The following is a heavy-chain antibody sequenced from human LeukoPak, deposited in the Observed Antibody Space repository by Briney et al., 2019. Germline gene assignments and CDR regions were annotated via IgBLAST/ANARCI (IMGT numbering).Heavy chain of an antibody. CDR1: GGSFSGYY. CDR3: ASFSRDIVVVPAASAEAFDT. Sequence: SETLSLTCAVYGGSFSGYYWSWIRQPPGKGLEWIGEINHSGSTNYNPSLKSRVTISVDTSKNQFSLKLSSVTAADTAVYYCASFSRDIVVVPAASAEAFDTWGQGTMVTVSS. J-gene: IGHJ3*02. CDR2: INHSGST. D-gene: IGHD2-2*01. V-gene: IGHV4-34*01.